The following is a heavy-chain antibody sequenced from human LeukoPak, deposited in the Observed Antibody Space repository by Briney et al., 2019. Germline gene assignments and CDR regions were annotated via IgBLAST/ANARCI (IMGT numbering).Heavy chain of an antibody. D-gene: IGHD4-17*01. CDR2: ISTSSNYR. CDR3: VYSGDYEKGY. CDR1: GFMFSTNQ. V-gene: IGHV3-21*01. Sequence: GGSLRLSCAASGFMFSTNQMNWVRQAPGKGLEWVASISTSSNYRYYADSVQGRFTIFRDNAKNSLYLPMNSLRAEDTAVYYCVYSGDYEKGYWGQGTLVTVSS. J-gene: IGHJ4*02.